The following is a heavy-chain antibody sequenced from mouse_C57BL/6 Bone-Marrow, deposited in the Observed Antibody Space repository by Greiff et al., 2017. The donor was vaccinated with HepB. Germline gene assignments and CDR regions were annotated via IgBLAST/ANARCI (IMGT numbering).Heavy chain of an antibody. V-gene: IGHV2-9*01. D-gene: IGHD1-1*01. Sequence: VKVVESGPGLVAPSQSLSITCTVSGFSLTSYGVDWVRQPPGKGLEWLGVIWGGGSTNYNSALMSRLSISKDNSKGQVILKMNSLQTDDTAMYYCAKHGHYYGSSSWFAYWGQGTLVTVSA. CDR3: AKHGHYYGSSSWFAY. J-gene: IGHJ3*01. CDR2: IWGGGST. CDR1: GFSLTSYG.